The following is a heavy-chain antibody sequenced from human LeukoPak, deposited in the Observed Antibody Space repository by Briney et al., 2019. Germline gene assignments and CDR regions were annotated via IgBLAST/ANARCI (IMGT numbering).Heavy chain of an antibody. CDR2: IYYSGST. J-gene: IGHJ4*02. V-gene: IGHV4-59*01. CDR3: ARDSSPSVLAF. D-gene: IGHD6-6*01. CDR1: GGSISSYH. Sequence: SETLSLTCTVSGGSISSYHWSWIRQPPAKGLEWIGYIYYSGSTNYNPSLKSRVTLSLDTSKNQFSLRLSSVTAADTAVYYCARDSSPSVLAFWGQGTLVTVSS.